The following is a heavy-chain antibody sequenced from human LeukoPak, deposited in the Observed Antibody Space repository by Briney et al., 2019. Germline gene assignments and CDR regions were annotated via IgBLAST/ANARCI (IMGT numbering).Heavy chain of an antibody. D-gene: IGHD1-26*01. Sequence: SETLSLTCTVSGGSISSYYWSWIRQPPGKGLEWIGYIYYSGSTNYNPSLKSRVTISVDTSKNQFSLKLSSVTAADTAVYYCARGSGSYYFAFDIWGQGTMVTVSS. V-gene: IGHV4-59*01. CDR2: IYYSGST. CDR1: GGSISSYY. CDR3: ARGSGSYYFAFDI. J-gene: IGHJ3*02.